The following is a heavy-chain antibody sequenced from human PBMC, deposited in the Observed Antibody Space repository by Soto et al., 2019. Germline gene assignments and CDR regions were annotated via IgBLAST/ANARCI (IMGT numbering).Heavy chain of an antibody. Sequence: QVQLVESGGGVVQPGRSLRLSCAASGFTFSNYAMHWVRQAPGKGLEWVAVISYDGSNKYYADSVKGRFTVSRDNSKNTLYRQMNRLRAEDTAVYYCASPRLSSDGTTPIDYWGQGTLVTVSS. V-gene: IGHV3-30-3*01. D-gene: IGHD1-1*01. CDR1: GFTFSNYA. CDR3: ASPRLSSDGTTPIDY. J-gene: IGHJ4*02. CDR2: ISYDGSNK.